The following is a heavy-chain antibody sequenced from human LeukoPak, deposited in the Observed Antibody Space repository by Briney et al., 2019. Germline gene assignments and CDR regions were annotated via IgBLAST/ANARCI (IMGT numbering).Heavy chain of an antibody. V-gene: IGHV3-23*01. CDR2: ISGSGGST. Sequence: PGGSLRLSCAASGFTFSSYAMSWVRQAPGKGLEWVSAISGSGGSTYYADSVKGRFTISRDNSKNTLYLQMNSLRAEDTAVYYCAKVEAYDFWSGSPLGFDPWGQGTLVTVSS. D-gene: IGHD3-3*01. J-gene: IGHJ5*02. CDR1: GFTFSSYA. CDR3: AKVEAYDFWSGSPLGFDP.